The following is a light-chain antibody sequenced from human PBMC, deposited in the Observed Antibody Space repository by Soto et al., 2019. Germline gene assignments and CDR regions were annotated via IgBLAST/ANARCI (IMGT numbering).Light chain of an antibody. CDR3: QQHNNWPPDT. CDR1: QSVSSN. CDR2: GAS. Sequence: EIVMTQSPATLSVSPGERATLSCRASQSVSSNLAWYQQKPGQAPRLLIYGASTRATGIPARFSGSGSGTEFTLTISSLQSEDFAVYYRQQHNNWPPDTFGGGTKVDIK. V-gene: IGKV3-15*01. J-gene: IGKJ4*01.